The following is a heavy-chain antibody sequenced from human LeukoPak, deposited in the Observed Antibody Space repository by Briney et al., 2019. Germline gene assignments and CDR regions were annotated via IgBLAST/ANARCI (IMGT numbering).Heavy chain of an antibody. J-gene: IGHJ4*02. Sequence: ASVKVSCKASRYAFRNYGLSWVRQAPGLGLEWMGWTSYNGYTNYAQKFQDRVTMTTDTSTTTAYMELRSLESDDTAVYYCARHSGSGWQALGYWGQGTLVTVSS. D-gene: IGHD6-19*01. CDR2: TSYNGYT. V-gene: IGHV1-18*04. CDR1: RYAFRNYG. CDR3: ARHSGSGWQALGY.